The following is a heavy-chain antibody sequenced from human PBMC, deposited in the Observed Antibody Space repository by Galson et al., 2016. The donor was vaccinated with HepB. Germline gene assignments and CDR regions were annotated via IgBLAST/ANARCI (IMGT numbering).Heavy chain of an antibody. CDR2: IYPRDSDT. J-gene: IGHJ4*02. V-gene: IGHV5-51*01. Sequence: QSGAEVKKPGESLKISCKASGYSFTRYWIGWVRQMPGKGLELMGIIYPRDSDTRYSPSFQGQVTISADNSISTAYLQWSSLKASDTAMYFCATVPRPPIFGVVVSGVYFDFWGQGAQVTASS. CDR3: ATVPRPPIFGVVVSGVYFDF. D-gene: IGHD3-3*01. CDR1: GYSFTRYW.